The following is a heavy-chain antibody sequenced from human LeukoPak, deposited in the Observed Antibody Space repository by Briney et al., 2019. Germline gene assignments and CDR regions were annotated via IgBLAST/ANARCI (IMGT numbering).Heavy chain of an antibody. CDR2: ISWDGGST. J-gene: IGHJ6*03. CDR1: GFTFDDYA. V-gene: IGHV3-43D*03. CDR3: AKSGWYNREYYYYYMDV. Sequence: GGSLKLSCAASGFTFDDYAMHWVRQAPGKGLEWVSLISWDGGSTYYADSVKGRFTISRGNSKNSLYLQMNSLRAEDTALYYCAKSGWYNREYYYYYMDVWGKGTTVTVSS. D-gene: IGHD6-19*01.